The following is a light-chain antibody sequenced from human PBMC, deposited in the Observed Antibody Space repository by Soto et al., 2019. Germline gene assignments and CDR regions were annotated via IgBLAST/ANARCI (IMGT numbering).Light chain of an antibody. V-gene: IGKV1-5*01. CDR2: DAS. J-gene: IGKJ1*01. CDR1: QSVSIW. CDR3: QRYNTYSRT. Sequence: DIQMTQSPSTLSASEGDRVTISCRASQSVSIWLAWYQQKRGKAPKLLIYDASALKSGVPSRISGSGSGTEFTLTISSLQPDDFATYYCQRYNTYSRTFGQGTKVDIK.